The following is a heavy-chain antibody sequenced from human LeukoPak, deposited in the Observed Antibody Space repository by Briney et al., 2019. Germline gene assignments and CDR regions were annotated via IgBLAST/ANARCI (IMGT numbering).Heavy chain of an antibody. V-gene: IGHV4-39*01. CDR2: IYYSGST. CDR1: GGSISSSSYY. D-gene: IGHD2-15*01. CDR3: ARHGVVAVAYFDY. J-gene: IGHJ4*02. Sequence: SETLSLTCTVSGGSISSSSYYWGWIRQPPGKGLEWIGSIYYSGSTYYNPSLKSRVTISVDTPKNQFSLKLSSVTAADTAVYYCARHGVVAVAYFDYWGQGTLVTVSS.